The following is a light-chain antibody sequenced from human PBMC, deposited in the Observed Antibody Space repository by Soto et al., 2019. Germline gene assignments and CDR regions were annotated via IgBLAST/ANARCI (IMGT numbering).Light chain of an antibody. CDR2: EVS. J-gene: IGLJ2*01. Sequence: QSVLTQPPSASGSPGQSVTISCSGTSSDLGDYDYVSWYQQHPGKAPRLMIYEVSERPSGVPDRFSGSKSGNTASLTVTGRQAEDEADYYCSSYAGSNNLIFGGGTKLTVL. CDR3: SSYAGSNNLI. V-gene: IGLV2-8*01. CDR1: SSDLGDYDY.